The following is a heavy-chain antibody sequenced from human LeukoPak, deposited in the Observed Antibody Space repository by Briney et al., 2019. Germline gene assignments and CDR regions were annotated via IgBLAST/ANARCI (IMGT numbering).Heavy chain of an antibody. CDR2: IQSDGSNK. CDR3: AKGRAEIAVAGPTDY. V-gene: IGHV3-30*02. J-gene: IGHJ4*02. D-gene: IGHD6-19*01. CDR1: GFTFSSYG. Sequence: GGSLRLSCAASGFTFSSYGMHWVRQAPGKGLEWVTFIQSDGSNKYYTDSVKGRFTISRDSSKNTLYLQMNSLRAGDTALYYCAKGRAEIAVAGPTDYWGQGTLVTVSS.